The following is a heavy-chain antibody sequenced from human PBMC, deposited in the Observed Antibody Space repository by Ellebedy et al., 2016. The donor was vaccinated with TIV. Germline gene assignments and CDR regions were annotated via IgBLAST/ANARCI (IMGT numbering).Heavy chain of an antibody. Sequence: SETLSLXXAVYGGSFSGYYWSWIRQPPGKGLEWIGEINHSGSTNYNPSLKSRVTISVDTSKNQFSLKLSSVTAADTAVYYCARAQPYIVVVPAAIERACYFDYWGQGTLVTVSS. CDR2: INHSGST. V-gene: IGHV4-34*01. CDR1: GGSFSGYY. J-gene: IGHJ4*02. D-gene: IGHD2-2*02. CDR3: ARAQPYIVVVPAAIERACYFDY.